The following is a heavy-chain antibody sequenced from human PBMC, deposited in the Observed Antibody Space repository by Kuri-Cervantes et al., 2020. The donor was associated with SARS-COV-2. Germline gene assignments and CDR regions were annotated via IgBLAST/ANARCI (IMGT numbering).Heavy chain of an antibody. V-gene: IGHV4-34*01. CDR1: GGSFSGYY. CDR3: ARAFPRSYVGY. Sequence: SETLSLTCAVYGGSFSGYYWSWIRQPPGKGLEWIGEINHRGSTNYNPSLKSRVTISVDTSKNQFSLKLSSVTAADTAVYYCARAFPRSYVGYWGQGTLVTVSS. J-gene: IGHJ4*02. CDR2: INHRGST. D-gene: IGHD5-18*01.